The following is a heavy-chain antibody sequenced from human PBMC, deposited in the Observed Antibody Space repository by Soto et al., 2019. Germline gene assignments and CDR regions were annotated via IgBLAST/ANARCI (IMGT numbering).Heavy chain of an antibody. Sequence: QVQLQESGPGLVKPSETLSLTCTVSGGSISSYYWSWIRQPPGKGLEWIGYIYYNGSTSYNPSLKRRVAITVDTTPNQCSLKLSTVTAADTAVYYWASRHQSSGSIYYWGQGTLVTVSS. CDR3: ASRHQSSGSIYY. CDR2: IYYNGST. J-gene: IGHJ4*02. CDR1: GGSISSYY. V-gene: IGHV4-59*08. D-gene: IGHD6-19*01.